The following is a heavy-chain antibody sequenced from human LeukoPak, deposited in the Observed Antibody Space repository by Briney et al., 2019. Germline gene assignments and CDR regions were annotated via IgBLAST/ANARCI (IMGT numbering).Heavy chain of an antibody. CDR2: IFPSGGEI. CDR1: GFTFSTFA. J-gene: IGHJ4*02. V-gene: IGHV3-21*01. CDR3: ARGYYDSNAQLFDY. D-gene: IGHD3-22*01. Sequence: GGSLRLSCAASGFTFSTFAMIWVRQPPGKGLEWVSSIFPSGGEIHYADSVRGRFTISRDNAKNSLYLQMNSLRAEDTAVYYCARGYYDSNAQLFDYWGQGTLVTVSS.